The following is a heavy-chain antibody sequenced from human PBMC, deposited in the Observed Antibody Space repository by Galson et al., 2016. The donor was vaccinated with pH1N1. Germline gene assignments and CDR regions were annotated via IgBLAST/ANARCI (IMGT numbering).Heavy chain of an antibody. V-gene: IGHV3-74*01. CDR2: IDEDGETT. Sequence: SLRLSCATPGFSFSSYWFHWVRQDPAKGLVWVARIDEDGETTNYADSVRGRFTIYRDNAKNTLYLEMNSLRAEDTAVYYCARDLCGREDYWGQGTLVTVSS. CDR3: ARDLCGREDY. CDR1: GFSFSSYW. J-gene: IGHJ4*02. D-gene: IGHD1-26*01.